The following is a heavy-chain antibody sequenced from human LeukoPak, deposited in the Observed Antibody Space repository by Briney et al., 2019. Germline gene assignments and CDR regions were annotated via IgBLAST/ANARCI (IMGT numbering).Heavy chain of an antibody. CDR2: IYTGGRT. CDR1: GITSNSTF. Sequence: PGGARVPSCASAGITSNSTFSNWVRPPPGGGVGWVSIIYTGGRTYYADSVKGRFTISRDNSKNTLYLQMDGLRSDDTAVYYCAGSTRAAAFDIWGQGTMVTVSS. V-gene: IGHV3-53*01. CDR3: AGSTRAAAFDI. D-gene: IGHD2-15*01. J-gene: IGHJ3*02.